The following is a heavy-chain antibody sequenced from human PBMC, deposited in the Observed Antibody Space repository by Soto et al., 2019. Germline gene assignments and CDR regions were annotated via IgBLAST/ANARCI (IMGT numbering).Heavy chain of an antibody. CDR1: GYSFTSYG. Sequence: QVHLVQSGAEVRKPGASVKVSCKASGYSFTSYGISWVRQAPGQGLEWMGWMSTDNGNTNYAHNLQGRVSITIDPSSSIDYMELWSVGSAETAVYYCARDVPDTSLFFYFYSMAVWGQGTTVTVSS. J-gene: IGHJ6*02. CDR2: MSTDNGNT. CDR3: ARDVPDTSLFFYFYSMAV. V-gene: IGHV1-18*01. D-gene: IGHD2-21*01.